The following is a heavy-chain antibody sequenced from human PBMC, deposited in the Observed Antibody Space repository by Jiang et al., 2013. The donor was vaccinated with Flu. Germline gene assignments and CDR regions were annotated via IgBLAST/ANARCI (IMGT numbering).Heavy chain of an antibody. CDR1: GGSIRSSSYY. CDR2: LYYSGPT. D-gene: IGHD4-17*01. Sequence: GPGLVKPSETLSLTCTVSGGSIRSSSYYWGWIRQPPGKGLEWIGSLYYSGPTYYNPSVKSRVTMSVDTSKNQFSLKLSSVTAADTAVYYCARQPPAVDYGSAYYYYYMDVWGKGTTVTVSS. J-gene: IGHJ6*03. CDR3: ARQPPAVDYGSAYYYYYMDV. V-gene: IGHV4-39*01.